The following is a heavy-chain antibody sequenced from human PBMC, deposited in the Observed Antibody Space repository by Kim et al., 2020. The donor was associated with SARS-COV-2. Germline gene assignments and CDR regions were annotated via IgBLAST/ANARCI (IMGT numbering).Heavy chain of an antibody. D-gene: IGHD3-3*01. V-gene: IGHV4-59*09. J-gene: IGHJ5*02. Sequence: PSLKSRVPRSVDTSKNQFSLKLSSVTAADTAVYYCARGDFWSGYFNWFDPWGQGTLVTVSS. CDR3: ARGDFWSGYFNWFDP.